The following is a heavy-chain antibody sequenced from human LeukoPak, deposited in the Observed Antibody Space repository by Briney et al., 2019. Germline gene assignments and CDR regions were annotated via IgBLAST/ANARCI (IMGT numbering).Heavy chain of an antibody. Sequence: ETLSLTCTVSGGSISNYYWNWVRQAPGKGLEWVSGISGSDGSTYYADSVKGRFSISRDNSKKTLFLQMNSLRAEDTAVYYCAKSGYSSGWFRAFDIWGQGTLVTVSS. CDR1: GGSISNYY. CDR2: ISGSDGST. D-gene: IGHD6-19*01. V-gene: IGHV3-23*01. CDR3: AKSGYSSGWFRAFDI. J-gene: IGHJ3*02.